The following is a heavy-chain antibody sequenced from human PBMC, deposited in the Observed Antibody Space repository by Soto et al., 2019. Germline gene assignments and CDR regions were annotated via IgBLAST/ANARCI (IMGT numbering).Heavy chain of an antibody. CDR2: VTRSGST. V-gene: IGHV4-4*02. CDR3: ASPKVSRLDGEGDFFDY. CDR1: GDSMDNNRW. D-gene: IGHD4-17*01. Sequence: QVQLQESGPGLVKPSETLSLTCAVFGDSMDNNRWWSWVRQSPGKGLEWIGEVTRSGSTNYNPSRKRRGTTSMDTSNQHRARHLSSVTAADAAGYYCASPKVSRLDGEGDFFDYWGLGTRVTVSS. J-gene: IGHJ4*02.